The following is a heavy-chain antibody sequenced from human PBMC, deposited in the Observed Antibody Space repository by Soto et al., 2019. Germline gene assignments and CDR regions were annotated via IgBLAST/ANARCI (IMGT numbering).Heavy chain of an antibody. CDR3: SREKWEREQPYGMDV. Sequence: QVQLVESGGGVVQPGRSLRLSCAASGFTFSSYGMHWVRQAPGKGLEWVAVIWYDGSNKYYADSVKGRFTISRDNSKNTLYLQMNILRAEDTVVYYCSREKWEREQPYGMDVWCQGTTVTVSS. CDR1: GFTFSSYG. V-gene: IGHV3-33*01. D-gene: IGHD1-26*01. CDR2: IWYDGSNK. J-gene: IGHJ6*02.